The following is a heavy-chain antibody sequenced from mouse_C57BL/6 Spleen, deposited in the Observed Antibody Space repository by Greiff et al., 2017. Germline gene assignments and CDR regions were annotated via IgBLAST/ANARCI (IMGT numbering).Heavy chain of an antibody. Sequence: EVKLMESGGGLVKPGGSLKLSCAASGFTFSDYGMHWVRQAPEMGLEWVAYISSGSSTIYYADTVKGRFTISRDNAKNTLFLQMTSLRSEDTAMYYCARRYYGSSGAWFAYWGQGTLVTVSA. CDR1: GFTFSDYG. CDR2: ISSGSSTI. D-gene: IGHD1-1*01. CDR3: ARRYYGSSGAWFAY. J-gene: IGHJ3*01. V-gene: IGHV5-17*01.